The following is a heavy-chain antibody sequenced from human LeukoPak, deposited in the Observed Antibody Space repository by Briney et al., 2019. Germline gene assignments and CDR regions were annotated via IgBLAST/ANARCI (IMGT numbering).Heavy chain of an antibody. J-gene: IGHJ5*02. CDR1: VYTFTSYY. Sequence: ASVKDSCMASVYTFTSYYMHWVRQAPGQGLEWMGIINPSGGSTSYAQKFQGRVTMTRDMTTSTVYMELSSLRSEDTAVYYCATARAVGADRWFDPWGQGTLVTVSS. CDR3: ATARAVGADRWFDP. D-gene: IGHD1-26*01. V-gene: IGHV1-46*01. CDR2: INPSGGST.